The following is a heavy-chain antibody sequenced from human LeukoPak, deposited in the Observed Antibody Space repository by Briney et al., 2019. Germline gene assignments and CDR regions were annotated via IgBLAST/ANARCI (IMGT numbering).Heavy chain of an antibody. J-gene: IGHJ1*01. D-gene: IGHD4-23*01. CDR1: GYTFTIYA. CDR3: ANYDGVKYFQH. Sequence: SVKVSCKASGYTFTIYAMNWVRQAPGQGLEWMGGIIPIFGTANYAQKFQGRVTITADESTSTAYMELSSLRSEDTAVYYCANYDGVKYFQHWGQGTLVTVSS. V-gene: IGHV1-69*13. CDR2: IIPIFGTA.